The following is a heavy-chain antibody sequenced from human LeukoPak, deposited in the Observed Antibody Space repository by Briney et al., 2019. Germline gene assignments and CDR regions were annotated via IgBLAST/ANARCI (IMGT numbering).Heavy chain of an antibody. CDR1: GYTFTIYY. J-gene: IGHJ6*02. CDR2: INPSGGST. V-gene: IGHV1-46*01. D-gene: IGHD5-12*01. CDR3: ATGGFGYYYYYGMDV. Sequence: GASVTVSFTASGYTFTIYYMHWVRHAPGQGLEWMGIINPSGGSTSYAQTFQGRVTMTRDTSTSTVYMELSSLRSEDTAVYYCATGGFGYYYYYGMDVWGQGTTVTVSS.